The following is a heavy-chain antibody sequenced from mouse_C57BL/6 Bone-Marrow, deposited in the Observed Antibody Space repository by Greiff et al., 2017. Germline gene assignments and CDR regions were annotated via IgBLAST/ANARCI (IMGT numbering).Heavy chain of an antibody. J-gene: IGHJ1*03. V-gene: IGHV5-17*01. CDR2: ISSGSSTI. CDR1: GFTFSDYG. Sequence: VQLKESGGGLVKPGGSLKLSCAASGFTFSDYGMHWVRQAPEKGLEWVAYISSGSSTIYYADTVKGRFTISRDNAKNTLFLQMTILRSEDTAMYYCAYYGSSYGYWYFDVWGTGTTVTVSA. D-gene: IGHD1-1*01. CDR3: AYYGSSYGYWYFDV.